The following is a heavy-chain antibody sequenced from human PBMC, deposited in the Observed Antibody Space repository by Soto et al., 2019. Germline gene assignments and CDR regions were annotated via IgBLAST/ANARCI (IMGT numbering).Heavy chain of an antibody. CDR3: ARGNWNYYYGFDV. D-gene: IGHD1-20*01. Sequence: SEFTFDKYYMTWVRQAPGKGPEWVANIKPDGSEQYYVDSVKGRFTISRDNANNSLYLQMNSQRAEDTAVYFCARGNWNYYYGFDVWGQGTTVTVYS. CDR1: EFTFDKYY. J-gene: IGHJ6*02. V-gene: IGHV3-7*01. CDR2: IKPDGSEQ.